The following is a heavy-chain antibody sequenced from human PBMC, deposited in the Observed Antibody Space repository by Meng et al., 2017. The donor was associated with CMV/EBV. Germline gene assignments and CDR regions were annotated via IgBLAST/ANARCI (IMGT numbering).Heavy chain of an antibody. Sequence: VYGGSFSGYYWNWIRQPQGKGLEWIREINHSGSTNYNPSLKSRVTISVDTSKNQFSLKLSSVTAADTAVYYCASLRTIFGVVPSNDYWGQGTLVTVSS. CDR1: GGSFSGYY. J-gene: IGHJ4*02. CDR3: ASLRTIFGVVPSNDY. D-gene: IGHD3-3*01. CDR2: INHSGST. V-gene: IGHV4-34*01.